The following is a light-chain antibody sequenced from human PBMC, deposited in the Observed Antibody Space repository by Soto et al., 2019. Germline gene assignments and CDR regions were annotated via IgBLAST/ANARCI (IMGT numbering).Light chain of an antibody. CDR1: QSISSY. J-gene: IGKJ5*01. Sequence: DIQMTQSPSSLSASVGDRVTITYRASQSISSYLNWYQQKXGKAPKXXIYAASSLQSGVPSRFSGSGSGTDFTRTISSLQPEDFATDYCQQSYSTPITFGQGTGLEIK. V-gene: IGKV1-39*01. CDR2: AAS. CDR3: QQSYSTPIT.